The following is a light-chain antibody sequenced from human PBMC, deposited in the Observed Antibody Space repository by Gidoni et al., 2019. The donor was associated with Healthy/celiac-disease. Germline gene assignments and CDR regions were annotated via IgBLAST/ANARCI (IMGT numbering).Light chain of an antibody. Sequence: DIQMTQSPSSLSASAGDRVTITCRASQSISSYLNWYQQKPGKAPKLLINDASSLQSGVPSRCSGSGSGTDFTLTISSLQPEDFATYYCQESHSIPYTFGQGTKLEIK. CDR3: QESHSIPYT. J-gene: IGKJ2*01. CDR2: DAS. CDR1: QSISSY. V-gene: IGKV1-39*01.